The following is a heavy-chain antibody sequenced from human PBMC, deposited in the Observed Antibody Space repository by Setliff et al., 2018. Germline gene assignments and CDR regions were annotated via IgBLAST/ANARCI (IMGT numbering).Heavy chain of an antibody. Sequence: ASVKVSCKASGYSLSAYVMHWVRQAPGQRLEWMGWINGASGNTKYSQKFQGRVTITRDTSASTAHMELSSLRSEDTAVYYCARGRRFGEYWFDPWGQGTLVTSPQ. CDR1: GYSLSAYV. CDR3: ARGRRFGEYWFDP. CDR2: INGASGNT. V-gene: IGHV1-3*01. D-gene: IGHD3-10*01. J-gene: IGHJ5*02.